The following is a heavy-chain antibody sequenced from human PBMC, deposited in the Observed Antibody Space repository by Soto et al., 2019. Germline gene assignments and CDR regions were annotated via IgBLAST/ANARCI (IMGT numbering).Heavy chain of an antibody. V-gene: IGHV3-23*01. D-gene: IGHD6-13*01. Sequence: EVQLLESGGGLVQPGGSLRLSCAASGFTXSNYAMNWVRQAPGKGLEWVSAISGSGSSTYYAVSVKGRFTISRDDSKNTLYLQMNSLRAEDTAVYYCAKAGNVAAAGSLIDYWGQGTLVTVSS. CDR3: AKAGNVAAAGSLIDY. J-gene: IGHJ4*02. CDR1: GFTXSNYA. CDR2: ISGSGSST.